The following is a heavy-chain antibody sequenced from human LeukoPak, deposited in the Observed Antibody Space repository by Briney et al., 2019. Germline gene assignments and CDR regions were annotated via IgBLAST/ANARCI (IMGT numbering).Heavy chain of an antibody. CDR3: VASGYGY. V-gene: IGHV3-30*02. Sequence: PGGSLRLSCAASGFTFSNPGLQCVRQAPAKGLEGVAFIRSDGTNKYYVDSVKGRSTISRDNSKNRLYLQMNPQSDEDTAVYYCVASGYGYWGRGGLVSVSP. CDR2: IRSDGTNK. D-gene: IGHD3-3*01. J-gene: IGHJ4*02. CDR1: GFTFSNPG.